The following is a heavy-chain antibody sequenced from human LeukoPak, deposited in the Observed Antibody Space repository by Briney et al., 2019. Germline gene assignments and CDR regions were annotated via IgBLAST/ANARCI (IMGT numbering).Heavy chain of an antibody. CDR1: GFTFSSYE. CDR2: ISSSGSTI. J-gene: IGHJ4*02. Sequence: GGSLRLSCAASGFTFSSYEMNWVRQAPGKGLEWVSYISSSGSTIYYADSVKGRFTTSRDNAKNSLYLQMNSLRAEDTAVYYCASGRLVGAPDYWGQGTLVTVSS. CDR3: ASGRLVGAPDY. D-gene: IGHD1-26*01. V-gene: IGHV3-48*03.